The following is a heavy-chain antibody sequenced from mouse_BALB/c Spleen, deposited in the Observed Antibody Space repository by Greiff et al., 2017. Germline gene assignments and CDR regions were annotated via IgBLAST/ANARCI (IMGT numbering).Heavy chain of an antibody. CDR1: GFNIKDYY. CDR3: AKVRLYAMDY. CDR2: IDPENGNT. V-gene: IGHV14-1*02. D-gene: IGHD2-14*01. Sequence: EVKLVESGAELVRPGALVKLSCKASGFNIKDYYMHWAKQRPEQGLEWIGWIDPENGNTIYDPKFQGKASITADTSSNTAYLQLSSLTSEDTAVYYCAKVRLYAMDYWGQGTSVTVSS. J-gene: IGHJ4*01.